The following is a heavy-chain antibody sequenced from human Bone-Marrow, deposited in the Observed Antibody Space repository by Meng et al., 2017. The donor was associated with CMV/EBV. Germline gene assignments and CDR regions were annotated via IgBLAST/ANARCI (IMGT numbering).Heavy chain of an antibody. CDR2: MNPNNGNT. D-gene: IGHD4-11*01. J-gene: IGHJ5*02. CDR1: GYTFTSYD. CDR3: ARDRSSNYVNWFDP. Sequence: ASVKVSCKASGYTFTSYDINWVRQATGQGLEWMGWMNPNNGNTGYAQKFQGRVTMTRNTSISTDYMELSSLRSEDTAVYYCARDRSSNYVNWFDPWGQGTLVTVSS. V-gene: IGHV1-8*01.